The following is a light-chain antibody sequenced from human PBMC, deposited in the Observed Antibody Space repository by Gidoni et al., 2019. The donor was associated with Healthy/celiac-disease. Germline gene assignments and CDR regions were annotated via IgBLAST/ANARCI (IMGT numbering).Light chain of an antibody. CDR1: QSISSW. V-gene: IGKV1-5*03. Sequence: DIQMTQSPSTLSASVGDRVTITCRASQSISSWLAWYQQKPGKAPKLLIYKASSLESGVPSRFSGSGSGTEITLTISSLQPDDFATYYCQQYNSYPWAFGQXTKVEIK. CDR2: KAS. J-gene: IGKJ1*01. CDR3: QQYNSYPWA.